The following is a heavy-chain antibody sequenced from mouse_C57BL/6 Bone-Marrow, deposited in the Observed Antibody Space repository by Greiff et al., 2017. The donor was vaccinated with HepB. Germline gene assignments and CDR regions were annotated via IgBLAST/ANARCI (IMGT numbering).Heavy chain of an antibody. J-gene: IGHJ1*03. V-gene: IGHV1-55*01. CDR2: IYPGSGST. CDR1: GYTFTSYW. D-gene: IGHD1-1*01. CDR3: ALYYYGSSFDWYFDV. Sequence: QVQLQQPGAELVKPGASVKMSCKASGYTFTSYWITWVKQRPGQGLEWIGDIYPGSGSTNYNEKFKSKATLTVDTSSSTASMQLSSLTSEDSAVYYCALYYYGSSFDWYFDVWGTGTTVTVSS.